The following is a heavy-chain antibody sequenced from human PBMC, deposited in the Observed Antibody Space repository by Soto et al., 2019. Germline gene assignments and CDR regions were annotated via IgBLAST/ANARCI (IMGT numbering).Heavy chain of an antibody. CDR3: AQTLGLAVAGPGRFDL. D-gene: IGHD6-19*01. V-gene: IGHV1-69*12. CDR2: IIPIFGRA. CDR1: GGTFSSYA. Sequence: QVQLVQSGAEVKKPGSSVKVSCKASGGTFSSYAISWVRQAPGQGLEWMGGIIPIFGRANYAQNFQGRVTINAAASTSTAYMELSSLRSEDTAVYYCAQTLGLAVAGPGRFDLWGRGTLVTVSS. J-gene: IGHJ2*01.